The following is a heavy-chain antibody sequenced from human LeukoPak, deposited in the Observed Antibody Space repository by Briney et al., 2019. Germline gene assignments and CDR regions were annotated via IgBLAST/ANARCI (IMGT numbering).Heavy chain of an antibody. CDR2: INPNSGGT. V-gene: IGHV1-2*02. CDR3: ARDNRKVVPAANIYYYYMDV. D-gene: IGHD2-2*01. J-gene: IGHJ6*03. Sequence: ASVKVSCKASGYTFTGYYMHWVRQAPGQGLEWMGWINPNSGGTNYAQKFQGRVTMTRDTSISTAYMELSRLRSDDTAVYYCARDNRKVVPAANIYYYYMDVWGKGTTVTVFS. CDR1: GYTFTGYY.